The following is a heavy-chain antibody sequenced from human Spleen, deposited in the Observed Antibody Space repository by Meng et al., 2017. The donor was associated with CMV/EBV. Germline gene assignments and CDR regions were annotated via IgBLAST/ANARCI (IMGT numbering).Heavy chain of an antibody. Sequence: GASITTTTWWTWVRQTPGKGLEWVGEIDHSGNSNSNPSLKSRLTLSLDTSKNYLSLTMTSVTAEDTAIYYCARVREHTSLGNYWFDPWGQGTLVTVSS. CDR3: ARVREHTSLGNYWFDP. CDR1: GASITTTTW. D-gene: IGHD3-16*01. V-gene: IGHV4-4*02. CDR2: IDHSGNS. J-gene: IGHJ5*02.